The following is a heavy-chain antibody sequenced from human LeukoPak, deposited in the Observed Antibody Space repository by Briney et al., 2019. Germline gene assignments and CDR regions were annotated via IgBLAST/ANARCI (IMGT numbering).Heavy chain of an antibody. J-gene: IGHJ4*02. CDR3: ARFGWHDVFDF. D-gene: IGHD1-1*01. Sequence: SETLSLTCSVSGSPVSSSDYYWGWMRQAPGMRLEWSGNVSYSGSAYYNPSLTSRVTMSVDTSRNQFSLKLISVTAADTAVYYCARFGWHDVFDFWGQGALVTVSS. CDR1: GSPVSSSDYY. V-gene: IGHV4-39*01. CDR2: VSYSGSA.